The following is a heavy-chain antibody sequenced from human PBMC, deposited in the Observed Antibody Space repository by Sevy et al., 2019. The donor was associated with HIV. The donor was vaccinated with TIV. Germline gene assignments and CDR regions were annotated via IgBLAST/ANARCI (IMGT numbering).Heavy chain of an antibody. CDR1: GYTFTSYD. CDR3: ARKAKVISGFRWFDP. CDR2: MNPNSGNT. Sequence: ASVKVSCKASGYTFTSYDINWVRQATGQGLEWMGWMNPNSGNTGYAQKFQGRVTMTRNTSISTAYMALSSLRSEDTAVYYCARKAKVISGFRWFDPWGQGTLVTVSS. J-gene: IGHJ5*02. D-gene: IGHD3-16*02. V-gene: IGHV1-8*01.